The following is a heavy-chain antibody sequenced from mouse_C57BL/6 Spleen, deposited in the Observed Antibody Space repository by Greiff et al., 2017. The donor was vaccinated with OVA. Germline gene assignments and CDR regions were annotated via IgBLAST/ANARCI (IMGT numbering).Heavy chain of an antibody. Sequence: VQLQQPGAELVKPGASVKMSCKASGYTFTSYWITWVKQRPGQGLEWSGDIYPGSGSTNYNEKFKSKAPLTVDTSSSTAYMQLSSRTSEDSAVYYCARYMGRGTGDYWGQGTTLTVSS. J-gene: IGHJ2*01. CDR1: GYTFTSYW. CDR3: ARYMGRGTGDY. V-gene: IGHV1-55*01. D-gene: IGHD2-14*01. CDR2: IYPGSGST.